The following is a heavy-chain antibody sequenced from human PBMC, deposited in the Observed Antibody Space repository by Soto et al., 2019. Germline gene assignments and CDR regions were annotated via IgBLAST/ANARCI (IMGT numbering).Heavy chain of an antibody. D-gene: IGHD3-22*01. V-gene: IGHV3-23*01. CDR2: ISGSGGST. CDR3: AKDSGGYYASSGYYYPVNDFDI. J-gene: IGHJ3*02. Sequence: GGCLRRSCAASGFTFSSYAMSCVRQAPGKGLDWVSAISGSGGSTYYADSVKGRFTISRDNSKKTLYLQRNSLRAEDTVVSYCAKDSGGYYASSGYYYPVNDFDIWDPGTMVTVSS. CDR1: GFTFSSYA.